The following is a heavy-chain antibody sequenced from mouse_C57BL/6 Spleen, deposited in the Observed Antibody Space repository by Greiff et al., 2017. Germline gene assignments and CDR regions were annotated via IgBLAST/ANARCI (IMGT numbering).Heavy chain of an antibody. CDR2: INPGSGGT. CDR1: GYAFTNYL. V-gene: IGHV1-54*01. Sequence: QVQLQQSGAELVRPGTSVKVSCKASGYAFTNYLIEWVKQRPGQGLEWIGVINPGSGGTNYNEKFKGKATLTADKSSSTAYMQLSSLTSEDSAVYFCARTTVSYYVDYWGQGTTLTVSS. J-gene: IGHJ2*01. CDR3: ARTTVSYYVDY. D-gene: IGHD1-1*01.